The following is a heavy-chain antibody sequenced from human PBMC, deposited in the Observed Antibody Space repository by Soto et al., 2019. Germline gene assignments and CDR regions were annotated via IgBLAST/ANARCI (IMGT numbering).Heavy chain of an antibody. CDR3: TRVQGRYDPPDY. V-gene: IGHV3-7*01. Sequence: GGSLRLSCAASGFTFSSYWMSWVRQAPGKGLEWVANIQQDGSEKYFVDSVKGRFTISRDNAKNSLYLQMNSLRAEDTAVYYCTRVQGRYDPPDYWGQGTLVTVSS. CDR2: IQQDGSEK. J-gene: IGHJ4*02. D-gene: IGHD3-3*01. CDR1: GFTFSSYW.